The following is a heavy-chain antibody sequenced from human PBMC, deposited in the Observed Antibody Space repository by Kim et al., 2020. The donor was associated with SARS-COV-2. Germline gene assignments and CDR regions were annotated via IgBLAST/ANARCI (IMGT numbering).Heavy chain of an antibody. Sequence: GGSLRLSCAASGFTFRNYEINWVRQAPGKGLEWVSYISSSGNTMYYADSVKGRFTISRDNAKNLLYPQMNSLRVEDTAVYYCAPGGATVTIGYFDSWGQGTLVTVSS. J-gene: IGHJ4*02. CDR3: APGGATVTIGYFDS. D-gene: IGHD4-17*01. V-gene: IGHV3-48*03. CDR1: GFTFRNYE. CDR2: ISSSGNTM.